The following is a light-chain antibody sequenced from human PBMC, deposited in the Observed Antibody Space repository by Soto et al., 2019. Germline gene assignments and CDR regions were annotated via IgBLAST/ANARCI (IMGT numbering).Light chain of an antibody. Sequence: DIQMTQSPSTLSASVGDRVTITCRASQSISSWLAWYQQKPGKAPKLLIYKASSLEGGVPSRFSRSGSGTDFTLTISSLQPDDFATYCQQYHSYSLTFGGGTKVDIK. J-gene: IGKJ4*01. CDR3: QQYHSYSLT. CDR1: QSISSW. V-gene: IGKV1-5*03. CDR2: KAS.